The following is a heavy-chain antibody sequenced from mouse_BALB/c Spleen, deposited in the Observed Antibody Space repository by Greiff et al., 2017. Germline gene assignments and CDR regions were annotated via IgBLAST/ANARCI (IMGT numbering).Heavy chain of an antibody. CDR3: ARGGYYYGSTLDY. V-gene: IGHV1S34*01. CDR1: GYSFTGYY. D-gene: IGHD1-1*01. Sequence: LVKTGASVKISCKASGYSFTGYYMHWVKQSHGKSLEWIGYISCYNGATSYNQKFKGKATFTVDTSSSTAYMQFNSLTSEDSAVYYCARGGYYYGSTLDYWGQGTTLTVSS. CDR2: ISCYNGAT. J-gene: IGHJ2*01.